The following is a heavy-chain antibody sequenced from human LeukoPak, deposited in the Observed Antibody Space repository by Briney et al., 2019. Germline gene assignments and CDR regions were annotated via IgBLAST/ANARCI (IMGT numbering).Heavy chain of an antibody. CDR1: GFTFSGYS. CDR3: VRDAASPDY. V-gene: IGHV3-21*01. J-gene: IGHJ4*02. CDR2: IGSTSNYI. D-gene: IGHD6-25*01. Sequence: GGSLRLSCAASGFTFSGYSMNWVRQAPGKGLEWVSSIGSTSNYIYYSDSVKGRFTISRDNANNSLFLQMNSLRVEDTALYYCVRDAASPDYWGQGTLVTVSS.